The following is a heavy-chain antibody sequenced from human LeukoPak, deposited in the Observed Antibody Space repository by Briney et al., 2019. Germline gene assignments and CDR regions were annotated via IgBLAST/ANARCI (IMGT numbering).Heavy chain of an antibody. J-gene: IGHJ5*02. V-gene: IGHV1-69*04. Sequence: PGASVKVSCKASGGTFSSYAISWVRQAPGQGLEWMGRIIPILGIANYAQKFQGRVTITADKSTSTAYMELSSLRSEDTAVYYCARGLDSNYWFDPWGQGTLVTVSS. CDR2: IIPILGIA. D-gene: IGHD4-11*01. CDR1: GGTFSSYA. CDR3: ARGLDSNYWFDP.